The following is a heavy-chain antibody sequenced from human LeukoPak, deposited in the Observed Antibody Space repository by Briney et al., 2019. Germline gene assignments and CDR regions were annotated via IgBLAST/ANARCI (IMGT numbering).Heavy chain of an antibody. Sequence: GGSLRLSCAASGFTFSSYGMHWVRQAPGKGLEWVAVIWYDGSNKYYADSVKGRFTISRDKSKNTLYLQMNSLRAEDTAVYYCAKGGRYGSSWFLFDYWGQGTLVTVSS. CDR1: GFTFSSYG. CDR3: AKGGRYGSSWFLFDY. CDR2: IWYDGSNK. D-gene: IGHD6-13*01. V-gene: IGHV3-33*03. J-gene: IGHJ4*02.